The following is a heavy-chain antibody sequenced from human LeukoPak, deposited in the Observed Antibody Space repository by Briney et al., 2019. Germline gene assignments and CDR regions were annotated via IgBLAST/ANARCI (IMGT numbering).Heavy chain of an antibody. V-gene: IGHV3-48*02. CDR2: ISSRGSSI. Sequence: GGSLRLSCATSGFTLSGYNMNWVRQAPGKGLEWVSYISSRGSSIQYADSVKGRFAISRDNAKNSLHLQMDSLRDDDTAVYYCARTYNSGWYFDYWGQGTLVTVSS. CDR1: GFTLSGYN. D-gene: IGHD6-19*01. J-gene: IGHJ4*02. CDR3: ARTYNSGWYFDY.